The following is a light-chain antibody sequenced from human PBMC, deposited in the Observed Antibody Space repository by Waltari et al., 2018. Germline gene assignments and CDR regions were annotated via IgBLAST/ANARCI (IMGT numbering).Light chain of an antibody. V-gene: IGKV1-39*01. J-gene: IGKJ2*01. CDR3: QQSYSTPYT. Sequence: DIQMTQSPSSLSASVGARVTIPCRASTSMSSYLNWYPQKPGKAPKLLIYAASSLQSGVQSRFSGSGSGTDFTLTISSLQPEDFATYYCQQSYSTPYTFGQGTKLEIK. CDR2: AAS. CDR1: TSMSSY.